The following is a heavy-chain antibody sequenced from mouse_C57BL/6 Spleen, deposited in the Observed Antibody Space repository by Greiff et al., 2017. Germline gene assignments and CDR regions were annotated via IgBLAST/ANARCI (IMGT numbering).Heavy chain of an antibody. CDR2: ISDGGSYT. V-gene: IGHV5-4*01. J-gene: IGHJ1*03. CDR1: GFTFSSYA. Sequence: EVQLVESGGGLVKPGGSLKLSCAASGFTFSSYAMSWVRQTPEKRLEWVATISDGGSYTYYPDNVKGRFTISRDNAKNNLYLQMSHLKSEDTAMYYCARDQGGYGNSYFDVCGTGTTVTVSS. D-gene: IGHD2-10*02. CDR3: ARDQGGYGNSYFDV.